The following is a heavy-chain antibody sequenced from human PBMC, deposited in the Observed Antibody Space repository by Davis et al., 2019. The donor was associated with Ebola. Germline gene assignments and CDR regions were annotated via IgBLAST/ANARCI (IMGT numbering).Heavy chain of an antibody. CDR2: ISAYNGNT. CDR1: GYTFTSYG. D-gene: IGHD1-14*01. Sequence: ASVKVSCKASGYTFTSYGISWVRQAPGQGLEWMGWISAYNGNTNYAQKFQGRVTMTEDTSTDTAYMELRGLRSEDMAMYYCAIGGTTGGFDYWGQGALVTVSS. J-gene: IGHJ4*02. V-gene: IGHV1-18*03. CDR3: AIGGTTGGFDY.